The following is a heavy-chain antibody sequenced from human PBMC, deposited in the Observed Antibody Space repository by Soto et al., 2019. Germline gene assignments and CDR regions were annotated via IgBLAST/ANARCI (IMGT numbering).Heavy chain of an antibody. Sequence: GGSLRLSCAASGFTFSSYWMHWVRQAPGKGLVWVSRINSDGSSTSYADSVKGRFTISRDNAKNTLYLQMNSLRAEDTAVYYRATCSGGSCYSSSFDYWGQGTLVTVSS. CDR2: INSDGSST. J-gene: IGHJ4*02. V-gene: IGHV3-74*01. D-gene: IGHD2-15*01. CDR1: GFTFSSYW. CDR3: ATCSGGSCYSSSFDY.